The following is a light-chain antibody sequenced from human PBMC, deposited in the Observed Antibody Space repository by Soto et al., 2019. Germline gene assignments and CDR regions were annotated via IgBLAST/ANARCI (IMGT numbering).Light chain of an antibody. CDR3: QQSYNSPQT. V-gene: IGKV1-39*01. CDR1: QSISSW. Sequence: DIQMTQSPSTLSASVGDRVTITCRASQSISSWLAWYQLKPGKPPRLLIYAASSLQSGVPSRFSGSGSGTDFTLTISSLQPEDFATYSCQQSYNSPQTFGRGTKV. CDR2: AAS. J-gene: IGKJ1*01.